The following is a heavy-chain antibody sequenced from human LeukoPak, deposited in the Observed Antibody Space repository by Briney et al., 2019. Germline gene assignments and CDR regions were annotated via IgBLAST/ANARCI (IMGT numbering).Heavy chain of an antibody. CDR2: ISWNSGSI. D-gene: IGHD3-22*01. CDR3: ASFLGGYSFFH. V-gene: IGHV3-9*01. Sequence: PGRSLRLSCAASGFTFDDYAMHWVRQAPGKGLEWVSGISWNSGSIGYADSVKGRFTISRDNSKNTLYLQMNSLRAEDTAVYYCASFLGGYSFFHWGQGTLVTVSS. CDR1: GFTFDDYA. J-gene: IGHJ4*02.